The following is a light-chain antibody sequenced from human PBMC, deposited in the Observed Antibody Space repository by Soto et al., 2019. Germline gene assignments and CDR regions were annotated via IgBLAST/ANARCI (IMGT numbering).Light chain of an antibody. CDR2: AAS. V-gene: IGKV1-27*01. Sequence: DIQMTQSPSSLSASIDDRGTITCRASQGISNYLAWYQQKPVKVPKLLIYAASTLQSGVPSRCSGSGSGTDFTLTISILQSEDFTLYCSQEYTNRPRRFGEGTIVDI. CDR1: QGISNY. CDR3: QEYTNRPRR. J-gene: IGKJ1*01.